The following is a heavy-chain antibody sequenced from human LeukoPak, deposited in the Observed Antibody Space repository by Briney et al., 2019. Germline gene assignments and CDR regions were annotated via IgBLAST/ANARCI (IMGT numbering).Heavy chain of an antibody. CDR2: MSYGGIS. CDR1: GGSISTINYY. Sequence: SETLSLTCDVSGGSISTINYYWGWIRQTPGKGLEWIGTMSYGGISHYNPSLKSRVTISAETSKTHFSLRLSSVTAADTAVYYCARLFYDHLWGTYRNGWDYFDYWGLGTLVTVSS. V-gene: IGHV4-39*02. CDR3: ARLFYDHLWGTYRNGWDYFDY. J-gene: IGHJ4*02. D-gene: IGHD3-16*02.